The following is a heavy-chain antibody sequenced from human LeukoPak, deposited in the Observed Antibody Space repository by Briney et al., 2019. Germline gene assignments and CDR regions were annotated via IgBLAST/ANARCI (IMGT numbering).Heavy chain of an antibody. CDR1: GGSISSSSYY. CDR3: ARSHPGSGDAFDI. J-gene: IGHJ3*02. Sequence: PSETLSLTCTVSGGSISSSSYYWGWIRQPPGKGLEWIGSIYYSGSTYYNPSLKSRVPISVDTSKNQFSLKLSSVTAADPAVYYCARSHPGSGDAFDIWGQGTMVTVSS. D-gene: IGHD3-10*01. V-gene: IGHV4-39*07. CDR2: IYYSGST.